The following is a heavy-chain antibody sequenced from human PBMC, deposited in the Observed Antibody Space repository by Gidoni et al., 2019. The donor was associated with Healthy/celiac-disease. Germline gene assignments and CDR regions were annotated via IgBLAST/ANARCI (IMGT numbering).Heavy chain of an antibody. J-gene: IGHJ4*02. Sequence: EVQLLESGGGLVQPGGSLRLSCAASGFTFSSYAMSWVRQAPGKGVEWVSAIMGSGVITSYADSVKGRFTISRDNSKNTLYLQMNSLRAEDTAVYYCAKWFGGAARPDHIDYWGQGTLVTVSS. D-gene: IGHD6-6*01. CDR2: IMGSGVIT. V-gene: IGHV3-23*01. CDR1: GFTFSSYA. CDR3: AKWFGGAARPDHIDY.